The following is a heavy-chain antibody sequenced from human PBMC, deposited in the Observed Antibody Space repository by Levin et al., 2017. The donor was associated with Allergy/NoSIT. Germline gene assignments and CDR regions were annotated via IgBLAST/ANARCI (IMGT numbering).Heavy chain of an antibody. Sequence: EASVKVSCKASGYTFTGYYMHWVRQAPGQGLEWMGRINPNSGGTNYAQKFQGRVTMTRDTSISTAYMELSRLRSDDTAVYYCAREGRYCSGGSCSYYFDYWGQGTLATVSS. CDR1: GYTFTGYY. CDR3: AREGRYCSGGSCSYYFDY. J-gene: IGHJ4*02. CDR2: INPNSGGT. D-gene: IGHD2-15*01. V-gene: IGHV1-2*06.